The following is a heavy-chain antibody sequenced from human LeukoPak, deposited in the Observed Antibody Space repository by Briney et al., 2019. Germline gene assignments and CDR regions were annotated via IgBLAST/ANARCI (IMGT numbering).Heavy chain of an antibody. V-gene: IGHV3-7*01. D-gene: IGHD1-14*01. CDR2: IKQDGSEK. J-gene: IGHJ5*02. CDR1: GFTFSSYW. Sequence: PGGSLRLSCAASGFTFSSYWMSWVRQAPGKGLEWVANIKQDGSEKYYVDSVKGRFTISRDNAKNSLYLQMNSLRAEDTAVYYCAGGEPGPHGWFDPWGQGTLVTVSS. CDR3: AGGEPGPHGWFDP.